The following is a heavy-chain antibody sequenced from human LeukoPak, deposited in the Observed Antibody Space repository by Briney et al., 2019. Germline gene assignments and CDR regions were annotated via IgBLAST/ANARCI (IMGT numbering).Heavy chain of an antibody. CDR3: ATSRGLTDY. V-gene: IGHV4-4*07. Sequence: SETLSLTCSVSGASISNYHWSWIRQPAGKGLEWIGRIYPSGTSNANPSLKSRVTMSLDTSKNQLSLKLTSVTAADTAVYYCATSRGLTDYWGQGTLVTVSS. CDR2: IYPSGTS. D-gene: IGHD3-10*01. CDR1: GASISNYH. J-gene: IGHJ4*02.